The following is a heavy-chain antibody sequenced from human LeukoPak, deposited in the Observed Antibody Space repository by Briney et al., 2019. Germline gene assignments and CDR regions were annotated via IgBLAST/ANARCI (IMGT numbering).Heavy chain of an antibody. CDR3: AKDREIVVVVAAPLDY. CDR2: IRYDGSNK. V-gene: IGHV3-30*02. Sequence: GGSLSLSCAASGFTFRSYGMHWVRPAPGKGLEWVAFIRYDGSNKYYADPVKGRFTIPRDNSKHTLYLQMNSLRAEDTAVYDCAKDREIVVVVAAPLDYWGQGTLVTVSS. D-gene: IGHD2-15*01. CDR1: GFTFRSYG. J-gene: IGHJ4*02.